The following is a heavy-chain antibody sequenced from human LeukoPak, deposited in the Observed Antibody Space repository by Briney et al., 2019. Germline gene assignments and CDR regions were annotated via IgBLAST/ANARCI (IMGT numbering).Heavy chain of an antibody. D-gene: IGHD6-19*01. CDR3: ARGYSSGWYRWFDP. CDR2: INHSGST. V-gene: IGHV4-34*01. Sequence: SETLSLTCAVYGGSFSGYYWSWIRQPPGKWLEWIGEINHSGSTNYNPSLKSRVTISVDTSKNQFSLKLSSVTAADTAVYYCARGYSSGWYRWFDPWGQGTLVTVSS. CDR1: GGSFSGYY. J-gene: IGHJ5*02.